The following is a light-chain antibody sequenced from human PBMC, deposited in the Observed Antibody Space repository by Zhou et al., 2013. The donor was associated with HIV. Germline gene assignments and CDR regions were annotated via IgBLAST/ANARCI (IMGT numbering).Light chain of an antibody. J-gene: IGKJ3*01. CDR1: QTIDSNY. V-gene: IGKV3-20*01. Sequence: EIVLTQSPGTLSLSPGERASLSCRASQTIDSNYLAWYQQKPGQAPRLLIYGTSTRATNIPDRFSGSGSGTDFTLTISRLEPEDFAVYFCQQYGGSPPFTFGPGTILDIK. CDR3: QQYGGSPPFT. CDR2: GTS.